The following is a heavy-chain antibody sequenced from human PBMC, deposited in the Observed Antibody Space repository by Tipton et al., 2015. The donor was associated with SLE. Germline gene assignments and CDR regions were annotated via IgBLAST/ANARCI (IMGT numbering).Heavy chain of an antibody. Sequence: SLRLSCAASGFTFSSYSMNWVRQAPGKGLEWVSSISSSSSYIYYADSVKGRFTISRDNAKNSLYLQMNSLRAEDTAVYYCARDLEEGAVAGTEDYFDYWGQGTLVTVSS. CDR1: GFTFSSYS. D-gene: IGHD6-19*01. V-gene: IGHV3-21*01. CDR2: ISSSSSYI. J-gene: IGHJ4*02. CDR3: ARDLEEGAVAGTEDYFDY.